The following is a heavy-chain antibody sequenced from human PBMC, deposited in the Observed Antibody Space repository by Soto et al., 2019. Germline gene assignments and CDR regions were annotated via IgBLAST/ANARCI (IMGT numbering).Heavy chain of an antibody. Sequence: ASVKVSCKASGYTFTGYYMHWVRQAPGQGLEWMGWINPNSGGTNYAQKFQGWVTMTRDTSISTAYMELSRLRSDDTAVYYCARALPYDYGDSYNWFDPWGQGTLVTVSS. J-gene: IGHJ5*02. V-gene: IGHV1-2*04. CDR3: ARALPYDYGDSYNWFDP. CDR1: GYTFTGYY. D-gene: IGHD4-17*01. CDR2: INPNSGGT.